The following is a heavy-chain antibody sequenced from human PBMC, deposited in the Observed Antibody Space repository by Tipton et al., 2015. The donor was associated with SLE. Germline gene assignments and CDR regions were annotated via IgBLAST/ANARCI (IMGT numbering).Heavy chain of an antibody. Sequence: TLSLTCTVSGNTISSGGYYWSWIRQRPGKGLEWIGYISYNENSNYNPSLKSRVTISLDTSKNQFSLRLSSVTAADTAVYYCARESYCGGDCYRTFDIWGQGTMVTVSS. J-gene: IGHJ3*02. CDR3: ARESYCGGDCYRTFDI. V-gene: IGHV4-61*08. D-gene: IGHD2-21*02. CDR1: GNTISSGGYY. CDR2: ISYNENS.